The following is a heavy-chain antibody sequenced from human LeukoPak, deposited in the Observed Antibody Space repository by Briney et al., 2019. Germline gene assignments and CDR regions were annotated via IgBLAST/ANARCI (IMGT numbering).Heavy chain of an antibody. J-gene: IGHJ6*02. V-gene: IGHV3-66*01. CDR3: ARESIAARPLYYYGMDV. CDR2: IYSGDST. Sequence: GGSLRLSWAAAGFTVSSNYMSRVRQAPGKGLEWGSVIYSGDSTYYADSVKGRFTISRDNSKNTLYLQMNSLRAEDTAVYYCARESIAARPLYYYGMDVWGQGTTVTVSS. D-gene: IGHD6-6*01. CDR1: GFTVSSNY.